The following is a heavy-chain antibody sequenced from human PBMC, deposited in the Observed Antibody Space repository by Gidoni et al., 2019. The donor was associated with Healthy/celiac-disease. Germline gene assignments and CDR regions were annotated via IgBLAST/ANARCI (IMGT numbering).Heavy chain of an antibody. CDR2: ISAYNGNT. D-gene: IGHD6-19*01. CDR3: ARDRRGRGIAVAGVNWFDP. V-gene: IGHV1-18*04. Sequence: QVQLVQSGAEVKKPGASVKVSCKASGYTFTSYGIRWVRQAPGQGLEWMGWISAYNGNTNYAQKLQGRVTMTTDTSTSRAYMGLRRLRSDDTAVYYCARDRRGRGIAVAGVNWFDPWGQGTLVTVSS. CDR1: GYTFTSYG. J-gene: IGHJ5*02.